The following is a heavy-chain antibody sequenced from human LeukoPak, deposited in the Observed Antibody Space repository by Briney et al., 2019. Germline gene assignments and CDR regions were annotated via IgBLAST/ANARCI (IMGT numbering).Heavy chain of an antibody. D-gene: IGHD6-19*01. J-gene: IGHJ4*02. CDR2: VNSGLSYF. CDR1: GFTFSSYT. CDR3: AKSRVAVIPSGSDH. Sequence: PGGSLRLSCVASGFTFSSYTFHWVRQAPGKGLEWVSSVNSGLSYFNYADSVKGRFTISRDNSKLYLQMNSLRAEDTAIYYCAKSRVAVIPSGSDHWGQGTLVTVSS. V-gene: IGHV3-21*04.